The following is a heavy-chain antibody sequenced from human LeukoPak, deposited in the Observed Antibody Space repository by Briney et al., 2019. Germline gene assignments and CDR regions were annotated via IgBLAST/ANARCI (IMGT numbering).Heavy chain of an antibody. J-gene: IGHJ5*02. CDR2: ISAYNGNT. CDR3: ARVAPPPMVRGVMFVWFDP. Sequence: GASVKVSCKASGYTFTSYGISWVRQAPGQGLEWMGWISAYNGNTNYAQKLQGGVTMTTDTSTSTAYMELRSLRSDDTAVYYCARVAPPPMVRGVMFVWFDPWGQGTLVTVSS. V-gene: IGHV1-18*01. CDR1: GYTFTSYG. D-gene: IGHD3-10*01.